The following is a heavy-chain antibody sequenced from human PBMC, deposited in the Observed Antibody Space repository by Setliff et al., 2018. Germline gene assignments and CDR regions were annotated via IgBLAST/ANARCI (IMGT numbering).Heavy chain of an antibody. J-gene: IGHJ6*02. CDR1: GASINSGTYY. V-gene: IGHV4-61*02. CDR3: ATRTFAVIPHSGLGLDYFYGMDV. Sequence: TLSLTCAVSGASINSGTYYWSWIRQPAGKGLEWVGRLHTSGSTTYNPSLQSRVTISVDTSKNHFSLNLNSVTAADTGVYYCATRTFAVIPHSGLGLDYFYGMDVWGRGTTVTVSS. D-gene: IGHD2-21*01. CDR2: LHTSGST.